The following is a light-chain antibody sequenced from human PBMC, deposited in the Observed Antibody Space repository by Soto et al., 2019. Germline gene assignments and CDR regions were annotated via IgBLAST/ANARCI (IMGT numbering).Light chain of an antibody. CDR1: SSDVGSYNL. Sequence: QSALTQPASVSGSPGQSITISCTGTSSDVGSYNLVSWYQQHPGKAPQLMIYEGSKRPSGVSNRFSGSKSGNTASLTISGLQAEDEDDYYCCSYAGSSTWVFGGGTKLTVL. J-gene: IGLJ3*02. CDR3: CSYAGSSTWV. V-gene: IGLV2-23*01. CDR2: EGS.